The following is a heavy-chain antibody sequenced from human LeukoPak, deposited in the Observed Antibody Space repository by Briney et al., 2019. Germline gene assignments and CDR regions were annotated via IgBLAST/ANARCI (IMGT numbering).Heavy chain of an antibody. V-gene: IGHV3-7*01. J-gene: IGHJ6*02. Sequence: TGGSLRFSCAASGFTFSSYWMSWVRQAPGKGLEWVANIKQDGSEKYYVDSVKGRFTISRDNAKNSLYLQMNSLRAEDTAVYYCAREGCSSTSCYRVPYYYYYGMDVWGQGTTVTVSS. D-gene: IGHD2-2*01. CDR1: GFTFSSYW. CDR2: IKQDGSEK. CDR3: AREGCSSTSCYRVPYYYYYGMDV.